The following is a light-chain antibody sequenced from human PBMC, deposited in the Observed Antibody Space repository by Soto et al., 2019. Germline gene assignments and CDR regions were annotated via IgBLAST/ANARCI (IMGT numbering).Light chain of an antibody. CDR2: DAS. V-gene: IGKV1-5*01. J-gene: IGKJ1*01. Sequence: DIQMTQSPSTLSASVGDRVTITCRASQSINNWLAWFQQKPGKAPKLLIYDASSLESGIPSRFSGSGSGTEFTLTISSLQPDDFATYYCQQYNSYLTFGQGTKVDIK. CDR1: QSINNW. CDR3: QQYNSYLT.